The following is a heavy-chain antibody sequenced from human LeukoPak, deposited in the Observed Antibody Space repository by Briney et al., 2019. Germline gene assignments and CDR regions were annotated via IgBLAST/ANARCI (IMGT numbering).Heavy chain of an antibody. CDR1: GGSISSYY. CDR2: IYTGGSI. CDR3: ASARTTAFMDV. Sequence: PSETLSLTCTVSGGSISSYYWSWIRQPAGKGLEWIGRIYTGGSINYNPSLKSRVTMSVDTSKNQFSLKLSSVTAADTAVYYCASARTTAFMDVWGKGTTVTVSS. J-gene: IGHJ6*04. D-gene: IGHD2-2*01. V-gene: IGHV4-4*07.